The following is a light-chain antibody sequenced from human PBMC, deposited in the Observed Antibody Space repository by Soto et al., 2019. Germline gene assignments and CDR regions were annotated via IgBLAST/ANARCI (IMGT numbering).Light chain of an antibody. J-gene: IGKJ1*01. CDR1: QSVSDN. Sequence: EIVMTQSPATLSVSPGERATLSCRASQSVSDNLAWYQQKPGQAPRLLIYSASTRATGIPARFSGNGSGTEFTLTISSLQSEDFAVYYCQQYNKWPKMFGQGTKVDIK. CDR2: SAS. V-gene: IGKV3-15*01. CDR3: QQYNKWPKM.